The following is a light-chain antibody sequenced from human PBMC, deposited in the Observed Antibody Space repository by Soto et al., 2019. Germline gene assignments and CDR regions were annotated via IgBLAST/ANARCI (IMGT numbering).Light chain of an antibody. J-gene: IGKJ1*01. V-gene: IGKV3-20*01. CDR2: GVS. Sequence: EIVLTQSPGTLSLSPGHRATLSCRASQRLSASDIAWYQQTPGQAPKVXSYGVSSRATGIPDRFSGSGSGTDFTLTISSLQSEDFEVYYCQQYNNWLRTFGQGTKVDIK. CDR1: QRLSASD. CDR3: QQYNNWLRT.